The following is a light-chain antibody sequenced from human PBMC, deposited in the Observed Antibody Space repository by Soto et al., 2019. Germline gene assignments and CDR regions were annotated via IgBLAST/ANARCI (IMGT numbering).Light chain of an antibody. CDR1: SSDVGGYNY. V-gene: IGLV2-14*01. J-gene: IGLJ3*02. CDR2: EVN. CDR3: SSYTTSGTYVL. Sequence: QSALTQPPSASGSPGQSVTISCTGTSSDVGGYNYVSWYQQHPGKAPKLMISEVNNRPSGVSHRFSGSKSGNTASLTISGLQPADEADYYCSSYTTSGTYVLFGGGTKLTVL.